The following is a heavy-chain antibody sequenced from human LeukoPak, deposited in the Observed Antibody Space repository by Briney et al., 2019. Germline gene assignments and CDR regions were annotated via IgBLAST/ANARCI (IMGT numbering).Heavy chain of an antibody. CDR3: ARDRPIYDILTGYYPPPLDY. J-gene: IGHJ4*02. Sequence: GGSLRLSCAASGFTVSGNYMSWVRQAPGKGLEWVSTISGGGDITYYADSVKGRFTISRDNSKDTLFLQMNSLRAEDTAVYYCARDRPIYDILTGYYPPPLDYWGQGTLVTVSS. CDR1: GFTVSGNY. CDR2: ISGGGDIT. D-gene: IGHD3-9*01. V-gene: IGHV3-23*01.